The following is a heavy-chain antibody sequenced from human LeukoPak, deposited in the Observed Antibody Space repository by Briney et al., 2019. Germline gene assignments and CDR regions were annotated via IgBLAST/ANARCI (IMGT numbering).Heavy chain of an antibody. CDR3: ARAFPDYDSSGYVDY. V-gene: IGHV1-69*13. CDR1: GGTFSSYA. D-gene: IGHD3-22*01. J-gene: IGHJ4*02. CDR2: IIPIFGTA. Sequence: ASVKVSCKASGGTFSSYAISWVRQAPGQGLEWMGGIIPIFGTANYAQKFQGRVTITADESTSTAYMELGSLRSEDTAVYYCARAFPDYDSSGYVDYWGQGTLVTVSS.